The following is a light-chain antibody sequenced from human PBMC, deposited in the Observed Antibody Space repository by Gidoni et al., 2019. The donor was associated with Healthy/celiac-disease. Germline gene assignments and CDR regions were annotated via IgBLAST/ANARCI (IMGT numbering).Light chain of an antibody. V-gene: IGLV1-47*01. CDR1: SSNLGSNS. CDR2: RNK. J-gene: IGLJ2*01. Sequence: QSVLTQPPSASGTPGQGVTISCSGSSSNLGSNSVYWYQQLPGTTPKPLIYRNKQRPSGVPDRFCGSKSGTSASLAIRELRSEDEADYYCAAWDDSLSGEVFGGGTKLTVL. CDR3: AAWDDSLSGEV.